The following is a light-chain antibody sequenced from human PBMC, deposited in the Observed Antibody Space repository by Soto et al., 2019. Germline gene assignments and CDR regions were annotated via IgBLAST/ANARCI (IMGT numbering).Light chain of an antibody. J-gene: IGLJ2*01. CDR2: EVS. V-gene: IGLV2-14*01. CDR1: SGDVGGYNS. Sequence: QSALTQPASVSGSPGQSITISCTGTSGDVGGYNSVSWYQQHPGKAPKLMIYEVSYRPSGVSNRFSGSKSGNTASLTISGLQAEDEADYYCNSYTTSSTHVVFGGGTKLTVL. CDR3: NSYTTSSTHVV.